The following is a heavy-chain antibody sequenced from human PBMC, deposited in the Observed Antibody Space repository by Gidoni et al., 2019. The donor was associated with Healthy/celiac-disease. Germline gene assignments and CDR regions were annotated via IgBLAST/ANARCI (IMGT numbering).Heavy chain of an antibody. CDR3: ARMKWGSFDD. Sequence: EVPLLASGGVLVPPARSLRLSCAASGFTFDDYAMHWVRQAPGKGLGWVSGISWNRGSIGYEDYGKGRVTSSRDKAKNSLYRQMNSLRAEDTALYYCARMKWGSFDDWGQGTLVTVSS. CDR2: ISWNRGSI. CDR1: GFTFDDYA. D-gene: IGHD1-26*01. J-gene: IGHJ4*02. V-gene: IGHV3-9*01.